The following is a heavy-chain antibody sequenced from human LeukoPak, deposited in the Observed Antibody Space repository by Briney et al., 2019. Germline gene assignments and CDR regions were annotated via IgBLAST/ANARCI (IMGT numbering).Heavy chain of an antibody. CDR2: RFT. Sequence: PGGSLRLSCEAPGFTFSTSVMHWVRQAPDKGREWVAGRFTHYVDSVKGRFTISGDNSKKTVYLQMNSLRPEDTAIYYCAREGHSSGHAPAFDIWGQGTMVTVSS. CDR1: GFTFSTSV. V-gene: IGHV3-NL1*01. D-gene: IGHD3-22*01. J-gene: IGHJ3*02. CDR3: AREGHSSGHAPAFDI.